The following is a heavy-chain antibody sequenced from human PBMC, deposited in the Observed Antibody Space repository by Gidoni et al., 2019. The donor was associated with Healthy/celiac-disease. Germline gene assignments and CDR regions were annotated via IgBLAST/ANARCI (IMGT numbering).Heavy chain of an antibody. CDR1: GGSISSSSYY. D-gene: IGHD3-22*01. CDR2: IYYSGST. V-gene: IGHV4-39*01. CDR3: ASPGFEASSSGYYGDDAFDI. Sequence: QLQLQESGPGLVKPSETLSLTCTVSGGSISSSSYYWGWIRQPPGKGLEWIGSIYYSGSTYYNPSLKSRVTISVDTSKNQFSLKLSSVTAADTAVYYCASPGFEASSSGYYGDDAFDIWGQGTMVTVSS. J-gene: IGHJ3*02.